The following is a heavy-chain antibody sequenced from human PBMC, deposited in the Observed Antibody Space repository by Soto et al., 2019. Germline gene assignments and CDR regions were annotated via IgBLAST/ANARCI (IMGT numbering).Heavy chain of an antibody. CDR3: APAQYHDILPGYYPHDDFDI. J-gene: IGHJ3*02. Sequence: KASETLSLTCTVSGGSISSGGYYWSWIRQHPGNGLEWIGYIYYSGSTYYNPSLKSRVTISVDTSKNQFSLKLSSVTAADTAVYYCAPAQYHDILPGYYPHDDFDIWGPGTMVSASS. CDR1: GGSISSGGYY. CDR2: IYYSGST. V-gene: IGHV4-31*03. D-gene: IGHD3-9*01.